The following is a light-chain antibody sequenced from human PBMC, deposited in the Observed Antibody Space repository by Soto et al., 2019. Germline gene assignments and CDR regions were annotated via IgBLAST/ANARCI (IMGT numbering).Light chain of an antibody. CDR3: QQRSNWPQFT. V-gene: IGKV3-15*01. Sequence: EIVMTQSPATLSVSPGERVTLSCRASQSVSSSLAWYQQKPGQAPRLLIYGASSRATGIPARFSGSGSGTEFTLTISSLQSEDFAVYYCQQRSNWPQFTFGPGTKVDIK. CDR1: QSVSSS. CDR2: GAS. J-gene: IGKJ3*01.